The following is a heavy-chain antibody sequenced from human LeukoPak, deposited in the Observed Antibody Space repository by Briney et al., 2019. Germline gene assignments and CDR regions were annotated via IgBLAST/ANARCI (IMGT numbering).Heavy chain of an antibody. D-gene: IGHD2-21*01. V-gene: IGHV3-23*01. J-gene: IGHJ4*02. CDR1: GFTFSSYA. Sequence: GGSLRLSCAASGFTFSSYAMSWVRQAPGKGLEWVSAISGSGGSTYYADSVKGRFAISRDNSKTTLYLQMNSLRAEDTAVYYCAKCQKRCGGDFDYWGQGTLVTVSS. CDR3: AKCQKRCGGDFDY. CDR2: ISGSGGST.